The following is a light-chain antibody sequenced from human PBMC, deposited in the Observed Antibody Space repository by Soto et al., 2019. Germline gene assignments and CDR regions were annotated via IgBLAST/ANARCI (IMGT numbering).Light chain of an antibody. CDR1: QSVRSY. Sequence: EIVLTQSPATLSLSPGESATLSCRASQSVRSYLAWYQKKPGQAPRLLIYETSNRATGVPARFSGSGSGTDFTLTISSLEAEDFEVYYCQQRSLWPLTFGGGTKVDIK. CDR3: QQRSLWPLT. J-gene: IGKJ4*01. CDR2: ETS. V-gene: IGKV3-11*01.